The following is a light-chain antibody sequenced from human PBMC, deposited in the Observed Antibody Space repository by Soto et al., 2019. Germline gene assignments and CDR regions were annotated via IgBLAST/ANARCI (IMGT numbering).Light chain of an antibody. CDR2: LGS. J-gene: IGKJ1*01. CDR3: MQALQTPWT. Sequence: DIVMTQSPLSLPVTPGESASISCRSSQSLLHRNGYNYLDWYLQKPGQSPQVLIYLGSNRASGVPVRFSGSGSGTDFTLKISRVEAEDVGVYYCMQALQTPWTFGQGTKVEIK. V-gene: IGKV2-28*01. CDR1: QSLLHRNGYNY.